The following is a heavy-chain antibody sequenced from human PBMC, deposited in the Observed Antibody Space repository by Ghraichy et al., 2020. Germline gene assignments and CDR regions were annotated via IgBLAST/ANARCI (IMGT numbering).Heavy chain of an antibody. D-gene: IGHD3-9*01. CDR2: INPSGGST. Sequence: ASVKVSCKASGYTFTSYYMHWVRQAPGQGLEWMGIINPSGGSTSYAQKFQGRVTMTRDTSTSTVYMELSSLRSEDTAVYYCARENRVLRYFDWLLSGFDYWGQGTLVTVSS. J-gene: IGHJ4*02. CDR1: GYTFTSYY. CDR3: ARENRVLRYFDWLLSGFDY. V-gene: IGHV1-46*01.